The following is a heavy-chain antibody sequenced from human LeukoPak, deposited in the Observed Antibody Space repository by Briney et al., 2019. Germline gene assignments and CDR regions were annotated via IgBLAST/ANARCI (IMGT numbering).Heavy chain of an antibody. D-gene: IGHD2/OR15-2a*01. CDR2: ISYSGIA. CDR3: ARVLYDYYFDY. Sequence: PSQTLSLTCAVSGGSFSSGGYYWRWIRHHPGKGLEWIGCISYSGIAYYNPSLKSRLTISVDTSKNQFSLELSSVTAADTALYYCARVLYDYYFDYWGQGTLVTVSS. J-gene: IGHJ4*02. V-gene: IGHV4-31*11. CDR1: GGSFSSGGYY.